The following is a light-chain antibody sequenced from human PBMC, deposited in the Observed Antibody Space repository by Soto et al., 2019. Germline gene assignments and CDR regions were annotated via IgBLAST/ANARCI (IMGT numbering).Light chain of an antibody. J-gene: IGKJ2*01. V-gene: IGKV3-20*01. CDR1: ESVTSTY. CDR3: QLFGSSPRYT. Sequence: EIVLTQSPGTLSLSPGERATLSCRTSESVTSTYLAWYQQKPGQPPRLLIYGASSRATGIPDRFSGSGSGIDFTLTISRLEPADFAVYYCQLFGSSPRYTFGQGTKLEIK. CDR2: GAS.